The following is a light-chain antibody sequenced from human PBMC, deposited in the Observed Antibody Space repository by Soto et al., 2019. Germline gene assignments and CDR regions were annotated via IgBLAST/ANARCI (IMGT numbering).Light chain of an antibody. V-gene: IGKV1-39*01. Sequence: DIQMTQSPSSLSASVGDRVTITCRASQSISNYLNWYQQKPGKAPKLLIYAASSLQSGVPSRFSSSGSGTDFTLTISSLQPEDFATYYCQQSYNTPYTFGQGTKLEIK. CDR1: QSISNY. CDR3: QQSYNTPYT. J-gene: IGKJ2*01. CDR2: AAS.